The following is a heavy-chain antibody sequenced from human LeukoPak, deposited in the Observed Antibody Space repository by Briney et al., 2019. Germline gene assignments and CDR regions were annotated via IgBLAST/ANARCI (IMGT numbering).Heavy chain of an antibody. CDR1: GFTFYVYA. CDR2: ISWEGGST. D-gene: IGHD3-10*01. V-gene: IGHV3-9*01. Sequence: GRSVRLSCVASGFTFYVYAMQWVRQAPGRGLEWVAGISWEGGSTGHAGSVTGRFTISRDKAKNSLYLQLNSLRGEDTALYYCAKANGALESYYNSEFDYWGQGTLVTVSS. J-gene: IGHJ4*02. CDR3: AKANGALESYYNSEFDY.